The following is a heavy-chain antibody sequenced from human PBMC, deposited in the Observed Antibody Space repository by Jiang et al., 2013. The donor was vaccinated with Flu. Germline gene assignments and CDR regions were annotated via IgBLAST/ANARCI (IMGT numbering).Heavy chain of an antibody. CDR2: THWDDDH. CDR3: AAYYYDSDSS. Sequence: KPTQTLTLTCTLSGFSVSTDAVAAGWIRQPPGKALEWLAVTHWDDDHLYSPSLRDRLSITKDASDTQVVLTVANMDPVDTATYYCAAYYYDSDSSWGQGIQVTVS. CDR1: GFSVSTDAVA. J-gene: IGHJ4*02. D-gene: IGHD3-22*01. V-gene: IGHV2-5*02.